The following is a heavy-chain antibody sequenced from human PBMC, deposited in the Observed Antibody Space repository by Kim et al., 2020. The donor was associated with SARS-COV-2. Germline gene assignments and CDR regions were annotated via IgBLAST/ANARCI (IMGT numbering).Heavy chain of an antibody. J-gene: IGHJ6*02. V-gene: IGHV4-39*01. CDR3: ARVWFGPYGMDV. D-gene: IGHD3-10*01. CDR2: IYYSGST. Sequence: SETLSLTCTVSGGSISSSSYYWGWIRQPPGKGLEWIGSIYYSGSTYYNPSLKSRVTISVDTSKNQFSLKLSSVTAADTAVYYCARVWFGPYGMDVWGQGTTVTVSS. CDR1: GGSISSSSYY.